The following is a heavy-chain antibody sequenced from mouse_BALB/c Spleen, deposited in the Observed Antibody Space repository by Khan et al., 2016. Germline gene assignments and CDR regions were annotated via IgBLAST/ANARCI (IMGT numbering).Heavy chain of an antibody. Sequence: VRLQQSGAELVKPGASVKLSCTASGFNIKDTYMHWVKQRPEQGLEWIGRIDPANGNTKYDPKFQGKATITADTYSNTAYLQLSSLTSEDTAVYYCARGDPYYAMDYWGQGTSVTVSS. J-gene: IGHJ4*01. D-gene: IGHD3-3*01. CDR3: ARGDPYYAMDY. CDR2: IDPANGNT. V-gene: IGHV14-3*02. CDR1: GFNIKDTY.